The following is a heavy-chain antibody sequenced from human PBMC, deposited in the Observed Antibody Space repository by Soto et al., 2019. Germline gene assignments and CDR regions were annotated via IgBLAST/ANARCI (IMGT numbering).Heavy chain of an antibody. D-gene: IGHD2-2*01. J-gene: IGHJ4*02. V-gene: IGHV1-18*01. CDR3: ARGPDIVVVPAAHIVVEVPHYFDY. CDR1: GYTFTSYG. Sequence: ASVKVSCKASGYTFTSYGISWVRQAPGQGLEWMGWISAYNGNTNYAQKLQGRVTMTTDTSTSTAYMELRSLRSDDTAVYYCARGPDIVVVPAAHIVVEVPHYFDYWGQGTLVTVSS. CDR2: ISAYNGNT.